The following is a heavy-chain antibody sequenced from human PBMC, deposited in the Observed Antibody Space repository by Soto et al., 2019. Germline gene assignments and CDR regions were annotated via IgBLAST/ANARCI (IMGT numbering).Heavy chain of an antibody. CDR2: ISGSSSHT. Sequence: GGSLRLSCVASEFTFSDFYMSWIRQAPGKGLEWVSCISGSSSHTNYADSVKGRFTISRDNGRNSLYLQMNSLRAEDTAVYYCEKSFSDYHNYPYYYYGMEVWGQGTTVTVSS. J-gene: IGHJ6*02. CDR3: EKSFSDYHNYPYYYYGMEV. D-gene: IGHD4-4*01. CDR1: EFTFSDFY. V-gene: IGHV3-11*06.